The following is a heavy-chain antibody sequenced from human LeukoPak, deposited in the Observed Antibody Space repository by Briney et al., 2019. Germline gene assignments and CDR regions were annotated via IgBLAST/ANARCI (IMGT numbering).Heavy chain of an antibody. CDR2: INHGGST. CDR1: GGSFSGYY. Sequence: SETLSLTCAVYGGSFSGYYWSWIRQPPGKGLEWIGEINHGGSTNYNPSLKSRVTISVDTSKNQFSLKLSSVTAADTAVYYCARMGGSGSYYYYYYYMDVWGKGTTVTVSS. D-gene: IGHD3-10*01. CDR3: ARMGGSGSYYYYYYYMDV. J-gene: IGHJ6*03. V-gene: IGHV4-34*01.